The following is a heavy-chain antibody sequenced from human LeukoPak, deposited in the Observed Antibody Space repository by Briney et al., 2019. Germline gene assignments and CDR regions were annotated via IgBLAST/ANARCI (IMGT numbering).Heavy chain of an antibody. J-gene: IGHJ3*02. V-gene: IGHV4-59*08. CDR3: ARLGVVIQADAFDI. CDR1: GGSISSYY. CDR2: IYYSGST. D-gene: IGHD3-22*01. Sequence: SETLSLTCTVSGGSISSYYWSWIRQPAGKGLEWIGYIYYSGSTNYNPSLKSRVTISVDTSKNQFSLKLSSVTAADTAVYYCARLGVVIQADAFDIWGQGTMVTVSS.